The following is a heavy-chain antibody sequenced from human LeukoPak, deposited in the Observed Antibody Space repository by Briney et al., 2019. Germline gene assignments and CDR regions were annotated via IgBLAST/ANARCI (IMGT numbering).Heavy chain of an antibody. Sequence: GGSLRLSCAASGFTFSSYSMNWVRQAPGKGLEWVSYMTSSSSSTYYADSVKGRFTISRDNAKNSLYLQMNSLRAEDTAVYYCARVRGGYYMDVWGKGTTVTVSS. CDR1: GFTFSSYS. D-gene: IGHD3-10*01. CDR3: ARVRGGYYMDV. CDR2: MTSSSSST. V-gene: IGHV3-48*01. J-gene: IGHJ6*03.